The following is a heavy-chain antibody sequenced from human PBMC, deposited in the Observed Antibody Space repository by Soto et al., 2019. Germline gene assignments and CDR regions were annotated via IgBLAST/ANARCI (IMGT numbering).Heavy chain of an antibody. D-gene: IGHD2-8*01. J-gene: IGHJ6*03. CDR3: ARVEGTRTTNFYHYMDV. CDR1: VGTFSDYN. V-gene: IGHV1-69*02. CDR2: IIPKLGIT. Sequence: VQLVQSGAEVKRPGSSVKVSCKAPVGTFSDYNIAWVRQARGQGLEWMGRIIPKLGITNYAHKFQDRVRITADKATSTAYMELTSLRYEDTAVYFCARVEGTRTTNFYHYMDVWGEGTAVIVS.